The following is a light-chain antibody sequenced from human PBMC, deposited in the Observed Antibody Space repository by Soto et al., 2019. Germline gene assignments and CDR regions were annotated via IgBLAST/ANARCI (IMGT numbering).Light chain of an antibody. Sequence: DIQMTQSPSSLSASVGDRVTITCRASPSIATYLNWYQHKLGEAPKLLIYAASSLQTGVPSRFSGSGSGTDFTLTISSLQPEDFATYFWQQNYVIPITFGQGTRLEIK. J-gene: IGKJ5*01. V-gene: IGKV1-39*01. CDR1: PSIATY. CDR2: AAS. CDR3: QQNYVIPIT.